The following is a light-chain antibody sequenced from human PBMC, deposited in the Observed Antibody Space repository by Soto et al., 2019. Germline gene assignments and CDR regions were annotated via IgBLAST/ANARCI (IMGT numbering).Light chain of an antibody. J-gene: IGLJ3*02. Sequence: QSVLTQPPSASGTPGQRVTISCSGSSSNIGSNPVNWYQQLPGTAPTLLIFSNNQRPSGVPDRFSGSKSGTSASLAISGLQTGDEADYYCGTWDSSLSAGVFGGGTKLTVL. CDR1: SSNIGSNP. V-gene: IGLV1-44*01. CDR2: SNN. CDR3: GTWDSSLSAGV.